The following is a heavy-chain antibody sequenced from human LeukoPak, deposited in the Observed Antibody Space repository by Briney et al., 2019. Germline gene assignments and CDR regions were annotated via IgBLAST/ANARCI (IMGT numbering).Heavy chain of an antibody. D-gene: IGHD3-10*01. CDR1: GFTFSSYW. V-gene: IGHV3-7*03. J-gene: IGHJ6*03. CDR2: IKQDGSEK. Sequence: GGSLRLSCAASGFTFSSYWMSWVRQAPGKGLEWVANIKQDGSEKYYVDSVKGRFTISRDNAKNSLYLQMNSLRAEDTALYYYAKDTGPYYYGSGNPYYYMDVWGKGTTVTISS. CDR3: AKDTGPYYYGSGNPYYYMDV.